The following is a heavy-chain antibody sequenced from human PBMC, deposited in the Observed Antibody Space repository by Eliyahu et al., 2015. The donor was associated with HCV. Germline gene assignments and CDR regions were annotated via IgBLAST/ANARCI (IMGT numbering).Heavy chain of an antibody. CDR1: GGSISNSRY. D-gene: IGHD5-18*01. Sequence: QLQLQESGPGLVKPSETLALTCTVSGGSISNSRYWGWIRQPPGKGLEWIGTIYYSGSTYYKSSLKSRVTMSVDTSKNQFSLKLSSVTAADTAVYYCVGYISDWRSWDWGQGTLVTVSS. CDR3: VGYISDWRSWD. V-gene: IGHV4-39*01. J-gene: IGHJ4*02. CDR2: IYYSGST.